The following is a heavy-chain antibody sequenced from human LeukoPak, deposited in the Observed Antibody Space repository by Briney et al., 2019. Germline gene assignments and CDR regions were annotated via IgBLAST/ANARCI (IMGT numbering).Heavy chain of an antibody. Sequence: ASVKVSCKASGGTFSSYAISWVRQAPGQGLEWMGGIIPIFGTANYTQKFQGRVTITAVESTSTAYMELSSLRSEDTAVYYCARGGFCSGGSCYSSFDYWGQGTLVTVSS. CDR1: GGTFSSYA. V-gene: IGHV1-69*13. CDR3: ARGGFCSGGSCYSSFDY. CDR2: IIPIFGTA. D-gene: IGHD2-15*01. J-gene: IGHJ4*02.